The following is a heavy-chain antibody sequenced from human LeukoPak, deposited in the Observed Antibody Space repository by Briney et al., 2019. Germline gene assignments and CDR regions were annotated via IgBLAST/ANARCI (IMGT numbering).Heavy chain of an antibody. CDR2: VSGGGDTT. D-gene: IGHD6-6*01. J-gene: IGHJ4*02. CDR1: GFSFSSYA. CDR3: AGISYSGTWPVGY. V-gene: IGHV3-23*01. Sequence: GGSLRLSCAASGFSFSSYAMSWVRQAPGKGLEWVSAVSGGGDTTYTADSVKGRYTISRDNSKNTIYLQMNTLITEDTALNYCAGISYSGTWPVGYWGQGTLVTVTA.